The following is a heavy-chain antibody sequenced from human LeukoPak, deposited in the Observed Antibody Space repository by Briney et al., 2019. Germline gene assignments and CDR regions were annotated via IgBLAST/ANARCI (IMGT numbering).Heavy chain of an antibody. D-gene: IGHD3-16*02. CDR1: GGSISSSNYY. J-gene: IGHJ4*02. Sequence: SETLSLTCTVSGGSISSSNYYWGWIRQPPGKGLEWIGSMYYSGNTDYNPSLKSRVTISVDTSKNQFSLKVNSVTAADTAVYYCARTLGWASARYPFDGWGQGTLVTVSS. CDR3: ARTLGWASARYPFDG. CDR2: MYYSGNT. V-gene: IGHV4-39*01.